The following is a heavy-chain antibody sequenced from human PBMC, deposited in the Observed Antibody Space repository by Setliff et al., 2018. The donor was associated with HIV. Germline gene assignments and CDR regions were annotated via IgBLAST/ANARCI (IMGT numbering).Heavy chain of an antibody. V-gene: IGHV1-2*02. CDR2: IYPNTGGT. CDR3: ARWSSGWSYFDF. D-gene: IGHD6-19*01. Sequence: GASVKVSCKASGYTFTEYYIHWVRQAPGQGLEWMGWIYPNTGGTSYAQKFQGRVTMTRDTSISTVYMELSRLRSDDTAVYYCARWSSGWSYFDFWGQGTLVTVSS. J-gene: IGHJ4*02. CDR1: GYTFTEYY.